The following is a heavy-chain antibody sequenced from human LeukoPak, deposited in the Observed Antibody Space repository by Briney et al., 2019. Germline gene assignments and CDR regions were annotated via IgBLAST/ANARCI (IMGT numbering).Heavy chain of an antibody. D-gene: IGHD6-19*01. CDR3: ARSLNPYSSGWYDY. CDR2: IKQDGSEK. Sequence: GGSLRLSCAASGFTFSSYWISWVRQAPGKGLEWVANIKQDGSEKYYVDSVKGRFTTSRDNAKNSLYLQMNSLRAEDTAVYYCARSLNPYSSGWYDYWGQGTLVTVSS. V-gene: IGHV3-7*01. J-gene: IGHJ4*02. CDR1: GFTFSSYW.